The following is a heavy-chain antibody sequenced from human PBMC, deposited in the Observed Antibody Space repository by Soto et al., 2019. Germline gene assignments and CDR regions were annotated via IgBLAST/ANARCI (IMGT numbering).Heavy chain of an antibody. D-gene: IGHD5-12*01. CDR3: ARDIVPTSSLPHQYYCGMED. CDR1: GDSVSSNSAA. CDR2: TYYRSKWYN. Sequence: PSQTLSLTCAISGDSVSSNSAAWNWIRQSPSRGLEWLGRTYYRSKWYNDYAVSVKSRITINPDTSKNQFSLQLNSVTPEDTAVYYCARDIVPTSSLPHQYYCGMEDWPQGTPVTVSS. V-gene: IGHV6-1*01. J-gene: IGHJ6*01.